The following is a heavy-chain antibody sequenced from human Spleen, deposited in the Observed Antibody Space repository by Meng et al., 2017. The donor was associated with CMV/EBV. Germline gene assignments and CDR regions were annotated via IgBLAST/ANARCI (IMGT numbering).Heavy chain of an antibody. D-gene: IGHD1-7*01. Sequence: GESLKISCAASGFTFSSYAMHWVRQAPGKGLEWVANIRFDGTNKYHADSVKGRFTISRDNAKNSLYLQMNSLRAEDTAVYYCARQDGTTPFYYYYYGMDVWGQGTTVTVSS. CDR2: IRFDGTNK. CDR1: GFTFSSYA. V-gene: IGHV3-33*01. J-gene: IGHJ6*02. CDR3: ARQDGTTPFYYYYYGMDV.